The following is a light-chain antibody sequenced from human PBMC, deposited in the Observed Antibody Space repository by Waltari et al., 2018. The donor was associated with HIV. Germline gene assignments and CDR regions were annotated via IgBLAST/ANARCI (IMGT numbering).Light chain of an antibody. V-gene: IGKV1-27*01. CDR1: HDICNS. CDR2: STS. CDR3: QKYESAPHT. J-gene: IGKJ1*01. Sequence: DLRMTQSPSPLSTFVGDSVTTTCRATHDICNSLALFQQRPGQVPNLLIYSTSTVQTGVPIRFSGSGSGTFFTLSSSSLQPEDVGTYFCQKYESAPHTFGQGTKVEI.